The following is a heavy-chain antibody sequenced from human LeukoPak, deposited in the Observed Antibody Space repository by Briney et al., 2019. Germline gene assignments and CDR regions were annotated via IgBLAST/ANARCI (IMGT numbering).Heavy chain of an antibody. CDR3: ARGYCTGTNCLVDY. CDR1: GFTVSTNF. CDR2: MYSGGST. D-gene: IGHD2-8*02. Sequence: GGSLRLSCAASGFTVSTNFMNWVRQAPGKGLEWVSIMYSGGSTYYAASVKGRFTISRDDSKNTVCLQMNSLRADDTAMYYCARGYCTGTNCLVDYWGQGTLVTVSS. J-gene: IGHJ4*02. V-gene: IGHV3-53*01.